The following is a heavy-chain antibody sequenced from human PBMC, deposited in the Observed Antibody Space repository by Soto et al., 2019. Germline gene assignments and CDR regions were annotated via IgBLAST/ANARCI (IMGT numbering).Heavy chain of an antibody. D-gene: IGHD6-25*01. CDR1: GYTFTSYA. CDR3: ARGPSIAAAANSYYYGMDL. V-gene: IGHV1-3*01. J-gene: IGHJ6*02. CDR2: INAGNGNT. Sequence: ASVKVSCKASGYTFTSYAMHWVRQAPGQRLEWMGWINAGNGNTKYSQKFQGRVTITRDTSASTAYMELSSLRSEDTAVYYCARGPSIAAAANSYYYGMDLWGQGTTVTVSS.